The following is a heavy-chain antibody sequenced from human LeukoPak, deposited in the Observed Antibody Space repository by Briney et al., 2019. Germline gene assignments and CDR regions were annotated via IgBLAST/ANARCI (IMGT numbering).Heavy chain of an antibody. CDR1: GGTFSSYA. V-gene: IGHV1-69*04. D-gene: IGHD3-10*01. Sequence: SVKVSCKASGGTFSSYAISWVRQAPGQGLEWMGRIIPILGIANYAQKFQGRVTITADKSTSTAYMELSSLRSEDTAVYYCARITMVRGATPADSDYYYGMDVWGQGTTVTVSS. J-gene: IGHJ6*02. CDR2: IIPILGIA. CDR3: ARITMVRGATPADSDYYYGMDV.